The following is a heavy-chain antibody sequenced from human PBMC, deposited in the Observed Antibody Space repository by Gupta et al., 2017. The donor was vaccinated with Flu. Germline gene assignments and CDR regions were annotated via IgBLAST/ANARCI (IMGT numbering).Heavy chain of an antibody. Sequence: RQMPGKGLEWVGIIYPGDSETRYSPPFQGQVTISADRSISTAYLQWSSLKASDTAMYYCARQGTGMTTKIDYWGQGTLVTVSS. V-gene: IGHV5-51*01. J-gene: IGHJ4*02. CDR3: ARQGTGMTTKIDY. CDR2: IYPGDSET. D-gene: IGHD4-4*01.